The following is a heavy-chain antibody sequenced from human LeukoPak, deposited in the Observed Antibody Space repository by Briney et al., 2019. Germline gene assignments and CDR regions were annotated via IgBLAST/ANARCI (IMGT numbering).Heavy chain of an antibody. CDR2: IYHSGST. D-gene: IGHD1-26*01. CDR1: GYSISSGYY. J-gene: IGHJ4*02. V-gene: IGHV4-38-2*02. CDR3: ARGPQVDRAIFFDN. Sequence: SETLSLTCTVSGYSISSGYYWGWIRQPPGKGLEWIGSIYHSGSTYYNPSLQSRVTLSVDTFKNQFSLKLSSVTAADTAVYYCARGPQVDRAIFFDNWGQGTLVTVSS.